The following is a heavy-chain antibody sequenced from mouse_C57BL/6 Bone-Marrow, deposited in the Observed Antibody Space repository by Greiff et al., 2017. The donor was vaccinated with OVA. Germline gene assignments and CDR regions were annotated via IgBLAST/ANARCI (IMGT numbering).Heavy chain of an antibody. J-gene: IGHJ1*03. CDR3: ARSNYYGSSYPLRYFDV. CDR1: GYTFTDYY. Sequence: VQLQQSGPELVKPGASVKISCKASGYTFTDYYMNWVKQSHGKSLEWIGDINPNNGGTSYNQKFKGKATLTVDKSSSTAYMELRSLTSEDSAVYYCARSNYYGSSYPLRYFDVWGTGTTVTVSS. CDR2: INPNNGGT. V-gene: IGHV1-26*01. D-gene: IGHD1-1*01.